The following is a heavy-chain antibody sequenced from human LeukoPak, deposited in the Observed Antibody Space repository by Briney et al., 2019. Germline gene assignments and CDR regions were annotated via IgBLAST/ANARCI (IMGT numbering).Heavy chain of an antibody. D-gene: IGHD6-13*01. CDR1: GFTFDDYI. J-gene: IGHJ6*03. CDR3: AKGGSGSWRGLYYYYMDV. CDR2: ISWDGGTT. Sequence: GGSLRLSCAASGFTFDDYIMHWVRQAPGKGLEWVSLISWDGGTTYYADSVKGRFTISRDNSKNSLYLQMNSLTTEDTAFYYCAKGGSGSWRGLYYYYMDVWGRGTTVTVSS. V-gene: IGHV3-43*01.